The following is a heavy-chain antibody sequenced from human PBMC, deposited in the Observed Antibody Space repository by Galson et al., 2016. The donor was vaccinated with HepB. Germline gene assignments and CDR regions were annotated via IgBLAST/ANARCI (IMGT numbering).Heavy chain of an antibody. Sequence: CAISGDSVSTNSASWNWIRQSPSRGLEWLGRTYYRSMWYYGYAASMKSRITITPDTSKNQFSLHLNSVTPADTAVYYCARDFGGAFGAADGGWFDPWGQGTLVTVSS. V-gene: IGHV6-1*01. CDR3: ARDFGGAFGAADGGWFDP. CDR2: TYYRSMWYY. CDR1: GDSVSTNSAS. D-gene: IGHD3-16*01. J-gene: IGHJ5*02.